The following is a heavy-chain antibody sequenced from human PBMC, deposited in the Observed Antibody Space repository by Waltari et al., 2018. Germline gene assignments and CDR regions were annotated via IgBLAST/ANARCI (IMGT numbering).Heavy chain of an antibody. CDR2: DDPETAEI. D-gene: IGHD5-12*01. CDR3: ATDHHRQSGYDI. J-gene: IGHJ4*02. CDR1: GYTLTDLS. Sequence: QVQLEQSGAEVKKPGASVKVSCKVSGYTLTDLSMQWVRQAPGKGLEWLGGDDPETAEITDAQSFQGRVTMPEDTSSEPAHTELSSLPSEDTAVYYCATDHHRQSGYDIWGQGTLVTVSS. V-gene: IGHV1-24*01.